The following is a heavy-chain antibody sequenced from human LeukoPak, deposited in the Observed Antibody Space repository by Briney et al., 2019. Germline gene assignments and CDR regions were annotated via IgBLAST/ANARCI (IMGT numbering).Heavy chain of an antibody. CDR2: INPNSGDT. D-gene: IGHD2-2*01. Sequence: GASVKVSCKASGYTFTAYYMHWVRQAPGQGLEWMGWINPNSGDTNYAQKFQGRVTMTRDTSISTAYMELSRLRSGDSAVYYCARGSASDYYYMDVWGQGTSVTVSS. CDR3: ARGSASDYYYMDV. V-gene: IGHV1-2*02. J-gene: IGHJ6*02. CDR1: GYTFTAYY.